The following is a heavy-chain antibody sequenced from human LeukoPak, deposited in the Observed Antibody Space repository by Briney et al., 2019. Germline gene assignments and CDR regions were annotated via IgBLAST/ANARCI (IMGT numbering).Heavy chain of an antibody. Sequence: ASVTVSCMASGYTFTSHYIHWVRQAPGQGLEWMGTINPSGGSTSYAQKFQGRVTMTRDTSTSTVDMELSSLRSEDTAVYYCARDVGSGWYTLDYWGQGTLVTVSS. CDR1: GYTFTSHY. J-gene: IGHJ4*02. D-gene: IGHD6-19*01. CDR3: ARDVGSGWYTLDY. V-gene: IGHV1-46*01. CDR2: INPSGGST.